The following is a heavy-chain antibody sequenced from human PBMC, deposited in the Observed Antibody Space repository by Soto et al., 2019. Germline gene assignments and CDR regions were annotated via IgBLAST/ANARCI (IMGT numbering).Heavy chain of an antibody. CDR1: GGSISSYY. V-gene: IGHV4-59*01. CDR3: VRGIGYQLRIFDY. D-gene: IGHD2-2*01. CDR2: IYYSGST. Sequence: PSETLSLTCTVSGGSISSYYWSWIRQPPGKGREWIGYIYYSGSTNYNPSLKSRVTISVDTSKNQFSLKLSSVTAADTAVYYCVRGIGYQLRIFDYWGQGTLVTVSS. J-gene: IGHJ4*02.